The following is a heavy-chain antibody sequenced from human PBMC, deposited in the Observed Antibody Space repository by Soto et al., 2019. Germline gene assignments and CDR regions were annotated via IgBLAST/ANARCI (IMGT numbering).Heavy chain of an antibody. CDR2: VYHSGST. CDR3: ARTYSSSYSRYPVYYGMDV. CDR1: GDSISSYF. D-gene: IGHD3-22*01. Sequence: PWETLSLTCTVSGDSISSYFWSWIRQPPGKGLEWIGCVYHSGSTNYSPSLKRRVSISVDTSKNQFSLRLTSVTAADTAVYYCARTYSSSYSRYPVYYGMDVWGQGTTVTVSS. J-gene: IGHJ6*02. V-gene: IGHV4-59*01.